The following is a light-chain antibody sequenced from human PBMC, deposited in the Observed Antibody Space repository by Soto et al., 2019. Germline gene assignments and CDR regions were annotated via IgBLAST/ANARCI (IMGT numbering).Light chain of an antibody. CDR3: SSYTSSYTWI. CDR2: GVT. Sequence: ALTQPASVSGSPGQSITISCSGTTNDVGGYNYVSWYQQHPGKAPKLLIYGVTDRPSGVSSRFSGSKSGNAASLTISGLQAEDEGDYYCSSYTSSYTWIFGGGTKLTVL. V-gene: IGLV2-14*03. CDR1: TNDVGGYNY. J-gene: IGLJ3*02.